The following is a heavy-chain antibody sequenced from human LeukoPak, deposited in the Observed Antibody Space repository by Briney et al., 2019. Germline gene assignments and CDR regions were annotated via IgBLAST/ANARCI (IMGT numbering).Heavy chain of an antibody. J-gene: IGHJ4*02. CDR2: IRYDGSNK. V-gene: IGHV3-33*01. D-gene: IGHD3-10*01. Sequence: PGGSLRLSCAVSGLTLSSYGMLWVRQAPRKGLEWVAVIRYDGSNKFYTDSVKGRFTISRENPKNTLYLQMNSLRAEDTAVYYCARDAYYYGSGSYVDYWDQGTLVTVSS. CDR1: GLTLSSYG. CDR3: ARDAYYYGSGSYVDY.